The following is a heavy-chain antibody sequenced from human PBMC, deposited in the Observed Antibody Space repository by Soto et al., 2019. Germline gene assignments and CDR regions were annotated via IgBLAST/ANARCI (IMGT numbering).Heavy chain of an antibody. V-gene: IGHV3-74*01. Sequence: GGSLRLSCAASGFTFSSYWMHWVRQAPGKGLVWVSRINSDGSSTSYADSVKGRFTISRDNAKNTLYLQMNSLRAEDTAVYYCARGRNWKNYYFDYWGQGTLVTVSS. CDR2: INSDGSST. J-gene: IGHJ4*02. CDR3: ARGRNWKNYYFDY. D-gene: IGHD1-20*01. CDR1: GFTFSSYW.